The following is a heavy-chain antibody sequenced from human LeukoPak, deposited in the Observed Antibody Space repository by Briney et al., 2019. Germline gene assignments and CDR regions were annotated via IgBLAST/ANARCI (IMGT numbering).Heavy chain of an antibody. CDR3: ARHRDGGTYPLDY. V-gene: IGHV4-59*08. D-gene: IGHD1-26*01. CDR1: GGSISGYF. J-gene: IGHJ4*02. CDR2: IRYGGDS. Sequence: PSETLSLTCTVSGGSISGYFWSWIRQSPGKGLEWIAYIRYGGDSNCNPSLRSRVTISIDMSKNQFSLNLSSVTAADTAVYYCARHRDGGTYPLDYWGQGTLVTVSS.